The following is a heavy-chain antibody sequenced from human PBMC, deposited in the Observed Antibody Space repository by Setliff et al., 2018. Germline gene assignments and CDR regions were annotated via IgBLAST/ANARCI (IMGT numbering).Heavy chain of an antibody. CDR3: ARDNRDYDFWSGYYSLLGYFDY. D-gene: IGHD3-3*01. J-gene: IGHJ4*02. CDR1: GGSISSSSYY. V-gene: IGHV4-39*06. Sequence: PSETLSLTCTVSGGSISSSSYYWGWIRQPPGKGLEWIGSIYYSGSTNYNPSLKSRVTISVDTSKNQFALKMSSVTAADTAVYYCARDNRDYDFWSGYYSLLGYFDYWGQGTLVTVSS. CDR2: IYYSGST.